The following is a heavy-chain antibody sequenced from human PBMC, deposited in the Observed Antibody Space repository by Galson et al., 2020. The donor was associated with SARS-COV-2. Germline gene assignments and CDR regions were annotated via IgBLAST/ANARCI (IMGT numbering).Heavy chain of an antibody. CDR1: VGSFSGHY. V-gene: IGHV4-34*01. Sequence: SETLSLTCAVYVGSFSGHYWTWIRQPPGKGLEWIGEINHSGATNYNPSLKSRLTISTDPSKNQFSLRLSSVTAADTAVYYCARGPNYQQLLSSYYRGLDVWGQGTRVTVSS. J-gene: IGHJ6*02. D-gene: IGHD1-1*01. CDR2: INHSGAT. CDR3: ARGPNYQQLLSSYYRGLDV.